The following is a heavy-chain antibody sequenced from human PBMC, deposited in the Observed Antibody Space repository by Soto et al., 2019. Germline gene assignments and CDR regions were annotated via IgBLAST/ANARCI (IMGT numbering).Heavy chain of an antibody. V-gene: IGHV3-7*01. J-gene: IGHJ6*02. Sequence: GGSLRLSCAASGFTFSDYWMTWVRQAPGKGLEWVANIKEDGTDKYYVDSVKGRFTISRDNAKNSLYLQMNSLRAEDTAVYFCTRDMNVWGQGTTVTVSS. CDR1: GFTFSDYW. CDR2: IKEDGTDK. CDR3: TRDMNV.